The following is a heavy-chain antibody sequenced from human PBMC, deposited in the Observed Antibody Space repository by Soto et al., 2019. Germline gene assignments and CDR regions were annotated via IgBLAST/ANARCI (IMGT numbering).Heavy chain of an antibody. V-gene: IGHV3-7*01. J-gene: IGHJ6*02. Sequence: GGSLRLSCAASGFTFSDYWMTWVRQAPGKGLEWVANIKEDGTDKYYVDSVKGRFTISRDNAKNSLYLQMNSLRAEDTAVYFCTRDMNVWGQGTTVTVSS. CDR1: GFTFSDYW. CDR2: IKEDGTDK. CDR3: TRDMNV.